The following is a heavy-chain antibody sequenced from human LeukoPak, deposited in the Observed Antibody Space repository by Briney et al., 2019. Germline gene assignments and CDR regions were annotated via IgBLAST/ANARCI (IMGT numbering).Heavy chain of an antibody. V-gene: IGHV3-23*01. CDR1: GFTFSSYA. CDR2: ISGSGGST. J-gene: IGHJ4*02. Sequence: GGSLRPSCAASGFTFSSYAMSWVRQAPGKGLEWVSAISGSGGSTYYADSVKGRFTISRDNSKNTLYLQMNSLRAEDTAVYYCAKDPHLGDSSGYYFFDYWGQGTLVTVSS. CDR3: AKDPHLGDSSGYYFFDY. D-gene: IGHD3-22*01.